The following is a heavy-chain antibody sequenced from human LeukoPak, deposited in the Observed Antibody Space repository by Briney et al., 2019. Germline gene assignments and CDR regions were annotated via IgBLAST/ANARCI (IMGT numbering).Heavy chain of an antibody. CDR3: ATFPIVGATPDLFPFDY. Sequence: SVKVSCKASGGTFSSYAISWVRQAPGQGLEWMGGIIPIFGTANYAQKFQGSVTITTDESTSTAYMELSSLRSEDTAVYYCATFPIVGATPDLFPFDYWGQGTLVTVSS. CDR1: GGTFSSYA. V-gene: IGHV1-69*05. J-gene: IGHJ4*02. D-gene: IGHD1-26*01. CDR2: IIPIFGTA.